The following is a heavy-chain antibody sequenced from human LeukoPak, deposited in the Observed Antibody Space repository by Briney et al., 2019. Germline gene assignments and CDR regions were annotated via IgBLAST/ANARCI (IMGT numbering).Heavy chain of an antibody. D-gene: IGHD3-9*01. CDR1: GGTFSSYA. Sequence: SVKGSCKASGGTFSSYAISWVRQAPGQGLEWMGGIIPIFGTANYAQKFQGRVTITAHKSTSTAYMELSSLRSEDTAVYYCARAADYDILTGYSSFDYWGQGTLVTVSS. CDR3: ARAADYDILTGYSSFDY. J-gene: IGHJ4*02. V-gene: IGHV1-69*06. CDR2: IIPIFGTA.